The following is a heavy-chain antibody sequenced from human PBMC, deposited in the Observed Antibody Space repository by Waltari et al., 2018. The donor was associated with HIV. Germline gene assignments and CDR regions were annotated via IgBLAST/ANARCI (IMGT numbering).Heavy chain of an antibody. CDR3: ARGRQSDWAGELDP. V-gene: IGHV4-59*01. CDR2: IYYTGHT. J-gene: IGHJ5*02. D-gene: IGHD2-21*02. Sequence: QVQLQESGPGLVKPSETLSLTCTVPGGAITSYFGTWIRQPPGKGLEWIGYIYYTGHTDYNPSLKSRVTMSVDASKNQFSLYLNSVTAADTAVYFCARGRQSDWAGELDPWGQGILVTISS. CDR1: GGAITSYF.